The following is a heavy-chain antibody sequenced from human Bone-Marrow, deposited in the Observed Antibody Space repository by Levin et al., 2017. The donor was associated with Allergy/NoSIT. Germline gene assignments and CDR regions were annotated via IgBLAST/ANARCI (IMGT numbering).Heavy chain of an antibody. CDR2: IIPIFGTA. Sequence: KISCKASGGTFSSYAISWVRHAPGQGLEWMGGIIPIFGTANYAQKFQGRVTITADESTSTAYMELSSLRSEDTAVYYCARSMGATWGLYYFDYWGQGTLVTVSS. J-gene: IGHJ4*02. V-gene: IGHV1-69*01. CDR1: GGTFSSYA. CDR3: ARSMGATWGLYYFDY. D-gene: IGHD1-26*01.